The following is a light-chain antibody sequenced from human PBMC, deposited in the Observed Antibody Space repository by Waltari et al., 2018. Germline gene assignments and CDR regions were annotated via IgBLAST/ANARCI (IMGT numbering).Light chain of an antibody. CDR1: QRVGTS. CDR2: GTF. V-gene: IGKV3-20*01. Sequence: EIVLTQSPGTLSLSPGERATLSCRASQRVGTSLAWYQQKRGQAPRLLIYGTFSRATGVPDRFSGSGSGTDFSLTISRLEPEDYAVYYCQHYVRLPATFGQGTKVEIK. J-gene: IGKJ1*01. CDR3: QHYVRLPAT.